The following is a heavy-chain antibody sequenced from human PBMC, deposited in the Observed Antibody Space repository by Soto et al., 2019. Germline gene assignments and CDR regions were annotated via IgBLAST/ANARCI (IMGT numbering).Heavy chain of an antibody. CDR2: IYWDDDK. CDR1: GFSLSTSEVG. V-gene: IGHV2-5*02. Sequence: QITLKESGPTLVKPTQTLTLTCTFSGFSLSTSEVGVGWIRQPPGKALEWLAFIYWDDDKRYSPSLQSRLTITNDTSTNHVVLTMTNMDPFDTATYYRARSVYSFDYWGQGALVTVSS. J-gene: IGHJ4*02. CDR3: ARSVYSFDY. D-gene: IGHD2-8*01.